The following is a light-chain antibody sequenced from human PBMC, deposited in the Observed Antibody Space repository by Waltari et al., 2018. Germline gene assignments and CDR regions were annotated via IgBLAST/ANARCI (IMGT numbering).Light chain of an antibody. V-gene: IGLV2-23*02. CDR1: SRDIGTFNL. CDR3: CSYAGSRTWV. Sequence: QSALTQPASVSGSPGQSISISCIGTSRDIGTFNLVSWYLQYPGTAPKLLISDVSQRPSGVSNRFSGSKSGNTASLTISGLQAEDEAIYYCCSYAGSRTWVFGGGAKLTVL. J-gene: IGLJ3*02. CDR2: DVS.